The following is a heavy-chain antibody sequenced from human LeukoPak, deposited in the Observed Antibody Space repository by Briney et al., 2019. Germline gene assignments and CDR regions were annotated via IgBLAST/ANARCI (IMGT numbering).Heavy chain of an antibody. D-gene: IGHD3-22*01. CDR2: IYSGGST. V-gene: IGHV3-53*01. Sequence: GGSLRLSCAASGFTGSSNYMSWVRQAPGKGLEWVSVIYSGGSTYYEDSVKGRFTISRDNSKNTLYLQMNSLRAEDTAVYYCARSRYYYDSSGYYYYFDYWGQGTLVTVSS. CDR1: GFTGSSNY. CDR3: ARSRYYYDSSGYYYYFDY. J-gene: IGHJ4*02.